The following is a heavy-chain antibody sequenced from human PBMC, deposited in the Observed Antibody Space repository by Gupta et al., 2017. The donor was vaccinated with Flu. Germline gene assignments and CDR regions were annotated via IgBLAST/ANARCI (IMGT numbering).Heavy chain of an antibody. D-gene: IGHD2-15*01. Sequence: HGVRQAPGKGRVWVTRIKSDESSASYADSVKGRFTISRDNAKNTLYLQMNSLRAEDTAVYYCARDGAGDCSGGSCYSWFDPWGQGTRVTVSS. J-gene: IGHJ5*02. V-gene: IGHV3-74*01. CDR3: ARDGAGDCSGGSCYSWFDP. CDR2: IKSDESSA.